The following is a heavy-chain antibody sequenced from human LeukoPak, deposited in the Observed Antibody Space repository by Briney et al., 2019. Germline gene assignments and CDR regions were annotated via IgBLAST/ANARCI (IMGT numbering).Heavy chain of an antibody. D-gene: IGHD3-3*01. CDR2: ISSSSSYI. CDR1: GFNFSSYS. J-gene: IGHJ5*02. Sequence: PGGSLRFSCAASGFNFSSYSMNWVRQAPGKGLEWVSSISSSSSYIYYADSVKGRFTISRDNAKNSLYLQMNSLRAEDTAVYYCARENVLRFLEWISEASWFEPWGQGTLVTVSS. V-gene: IGHV3-21*01. CDR3: ARENVLRFLEWISEASWFEP.